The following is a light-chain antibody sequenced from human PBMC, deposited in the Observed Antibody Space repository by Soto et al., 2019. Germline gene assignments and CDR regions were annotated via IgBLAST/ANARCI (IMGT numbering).Light chain of an antibody. CDR1: SADIGAFNY. V-gene: IGLV2-14*03. CDR3: TSYSTSSALV. CDR2: DVS. J-gene: IGLJ2*01. Sequence: QSVLTQPASVSGSPGQSITISCAGTSADIGAFNYVSWYQHHPGKVPKLLIFDVSDRPSGVSTIFSASKSANTASLTISGLHADDEADYYCTSYSTSSALVFGGGTQLTVL.